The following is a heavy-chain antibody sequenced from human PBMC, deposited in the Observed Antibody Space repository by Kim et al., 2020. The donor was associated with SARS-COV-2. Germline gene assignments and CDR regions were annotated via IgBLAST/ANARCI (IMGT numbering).Heavy chain of an antibody. Sequence: GGSLRLSCAASGFTFSSYAMSWVRQAPGKGLEWVSAISGSGGSTYYADSVKGRFTISRDNSKNTLYLQMNSLRAEDTAVYYCAKDSFGKQWLVRPYYYGMDVWGKGTTDPVSS. CDR3: AKDSFGKQWLVRPYYYGMDV. J-gene: IGHJ6*04. V-gene: IGHV3-23*01. CDR1: GFTFSSYA. CDR2: ISGSGGST. D-gene: IGHD6-19*01.